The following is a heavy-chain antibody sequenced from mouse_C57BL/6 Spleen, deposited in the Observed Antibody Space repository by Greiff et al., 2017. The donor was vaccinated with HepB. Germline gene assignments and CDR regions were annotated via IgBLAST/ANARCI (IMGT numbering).Heavy chain of an antibody. Sequence: VHLVESGPELVKPGASVKISCKASGYAFSSSWMNWVKQRPGKGLEWIGRIYPGDGDTNYNGKFKGKATLTADKSSSTAYMQLSSLTSEDSAVYFCARHSHYFDYWGQGTTLTVSS. CDR2: IYPGDGDT. J-gene: IGHJ2*01. V-gene: IGHV1-82*01. CDR3: ARHSHYFDY. CDR1: GYAFSSSW.